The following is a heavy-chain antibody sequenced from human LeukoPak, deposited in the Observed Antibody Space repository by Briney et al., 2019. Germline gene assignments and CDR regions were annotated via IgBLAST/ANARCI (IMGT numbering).Heavy chain of an antibody. Sequence: SETLSLTCTVSGGSVSGYYWGWIRQPPGKGLEWIGSIYHSGSTYYNPSLKSRVTISVDTSKNQFSLKLSSVTAADTAVYYCARHTQTMVRGVITSSFDIWGQGTMVTVSS. D-gene: IGHD3-10*01. V-gene: IGHV4-38-2*02. CDR3: ARHTQTMVRGVITSSFDI. CDR1: GGSVSGYY. CDR2: IYHSGST. J-gene: IGHJ3*02.